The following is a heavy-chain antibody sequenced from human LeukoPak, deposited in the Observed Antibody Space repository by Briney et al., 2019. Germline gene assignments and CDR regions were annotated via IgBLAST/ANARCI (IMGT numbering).Heavy chain of an antibody. CDR2: INHSGST. J-gene: IGHJ4*02. D-gene: IGHD6-19*01. V-gene: IGHV4-34*01. CDR3: ARVHSPGLPYSSGWYGRWGRRSFDY. CDR1: GGSFSGYY. Sequence: PSETLSLTCAVYGGSFSGYYWSWIRQPPGKGLEWIGEINHSGSTNYNPSLKSRVTISVDTSKNQFSLKLSSVTAADTAVYYCARVHSPGLPYSSGWYGRWGRRSFDYWGQGTLVTVSS.